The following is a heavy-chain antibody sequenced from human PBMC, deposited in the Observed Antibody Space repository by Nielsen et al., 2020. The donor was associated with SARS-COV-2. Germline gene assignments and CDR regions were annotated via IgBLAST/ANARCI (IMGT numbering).Heavy chain of an antibody. J-gene: IGHJ4*02. D-gene: IGHD2-2*01. CDR2: IRYDGSNK. V-gene: IGHV3-30*02. CDR1: GFTFSSYG. CDR3: AKVRVRYRAYCSSTSCYPAVFDY. Sequence: GESLKISCAASGFTFSSYGMHWVRQAPGKGLEWVAFIRYDGSNKYYADSVKGRFTISRDNSKNTLYLQMNSLRAEDTAVYYCAKVRVRYRAYCSSTSCYPAVFDYWGQGTLVTVSS.